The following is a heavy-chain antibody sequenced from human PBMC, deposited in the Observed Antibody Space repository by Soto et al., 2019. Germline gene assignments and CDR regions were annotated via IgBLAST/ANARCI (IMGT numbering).Heavy chain of an antibody. CDR1: GDSVSSNSAT. CDR3: ARQFVGGLGC. CDR2: TYYRSKWYY. V-gene: IGHV6-1*01. J-gene: IGHJ4*02. D-gene: IGHD6-6*01. Sequence: SQTLSLTCAISGDSVSSNSATWNWIRQSPSRGLEWLGRTYYRSKWYYEYEEPVKGRITITRDTSKNQFSLQLNSVTPEDTAVYYCARQFVGGLGCWGQGTLVTVSS.